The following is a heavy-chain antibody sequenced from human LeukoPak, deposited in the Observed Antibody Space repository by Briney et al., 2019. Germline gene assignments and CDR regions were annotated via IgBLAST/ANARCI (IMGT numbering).Heavy chain of an antibody. Sequence: QPAESLTLSCVASGFTFSRYGMYWVRQAPAKGLEWVGVISSDGSNNYYAASVKGRFTITRANSKKKLYLQMNSLRGEDTAVYYCANDARWLVPSLWGQGILVTVSS. V-gene: IGHV3-30*18. CDR3: ANDARWLVPSL. CDR1: GFTFSRYG. CDR2: ISSDGSNN. D-gene: IGHD6-19*01. J-gene: IGHJ4*02.